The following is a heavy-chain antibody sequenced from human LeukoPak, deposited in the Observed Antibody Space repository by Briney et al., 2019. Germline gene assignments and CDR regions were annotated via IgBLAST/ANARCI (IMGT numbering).Heavy chain of an antibody. CDR2: IYYSGST. D-gene: IGHD3-10*01. Sequence: PSQTLSLTCTVSGGSISSGGYYWSWIRQHPGKGLEWIGYIYYSGSTYYNPSLKSRVTISVDTSKNQFSLKLSSVTAADTAVYYCARVDGMVRGVIIAPHNWFDPWGQGTLVTVSS. J-gene: IGHJ5*02. CDR3: ARVDGMVRGVIIAPHNWFDP. CDR1: GGSISSGGYY. V-gene: IGHV4-31*03.